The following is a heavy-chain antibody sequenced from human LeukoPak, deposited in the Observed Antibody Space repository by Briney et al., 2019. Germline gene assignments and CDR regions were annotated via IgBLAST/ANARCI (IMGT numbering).Heavy chain of an antibody. V-gene: IGHV3-7*01. CDR1: GFTFSSYW. D-gene: IGHD2-2*01. CDR3: ARANNTSDYNWFDP. CDR2: IKQDGSEK. Sequence: GGSLRLSCAASGFTFSSYWMSWVRQAPGKGLEWVANIKQDGSEKYYVDSVKGRFTISRDNAKNSLYLQMNSLRAEDTAVYCCARANNTSDYNWFDPWGQGTLVTVSS. J-gene: IGHJ5*02.